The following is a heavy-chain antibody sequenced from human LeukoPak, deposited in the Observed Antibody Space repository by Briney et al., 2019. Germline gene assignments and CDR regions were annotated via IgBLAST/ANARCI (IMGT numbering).Heavy chain of an antibody. CDR1: GGSFSGYY. CDR2: IYTSGST. J-gene: IGHJ6*03. V-gene: IGHV4-59*10. D-gene: IGHD3-22*01. Sequence: SETLSLTCAVYGGSFSGYYWSWIRQPPGKGLEWIGRIYTSGSTNYNPSLKSRVTMSVDTSKNQFSLKLSSVTAADTAVYYCARDRPYDSSGYCYYYYMDVWGKGTTVTISS. CDR3: ARDRPYDSSGYCYYYYMDV.